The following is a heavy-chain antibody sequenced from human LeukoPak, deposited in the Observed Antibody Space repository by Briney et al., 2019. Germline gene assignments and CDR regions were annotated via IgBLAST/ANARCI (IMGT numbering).Heavy chain of an antibody. CDR2: ISGSDGST. D-gene: IGHD3-3*01. V-gene: IGHV3-23*01. Sequence: GGSLRLSCAASGFTFSSYAMSWVRQAPGNGLDWVSSISGSDGSTFYADSVKGRFTISRDNSKNTLYLQMNSLRAEDTAVYYCAKDRVSYDFWSGYLSDYWGQGTLVTVSS. CDR3: AKDRVSYDFWSGYLSDY. CDR1: GFTFSSYA. J-gene: IGHJ4*02.